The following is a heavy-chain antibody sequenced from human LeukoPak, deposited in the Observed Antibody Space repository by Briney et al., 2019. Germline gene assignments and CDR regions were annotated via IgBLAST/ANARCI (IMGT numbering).Heavy chain of an antibody. D-gene: IGHD6-19*01. J-gene: IGHJ6*02. CDR3: ARNVAVADLYYYYGMDV. V-gene: IGHV1-69*13. CDR2: IIPIFGTA. Sequence: ASVKVSCKASGYTFTGYYMHWVRQAPGQGLEWMGGIIPIFGTANYAQKFQGRVTITADESTSTAYMELSSLRSEDTAVYYCARNVAVADLYYYYGMDVWGQGTTVTVSS. CDR1: GYTFTGYY.